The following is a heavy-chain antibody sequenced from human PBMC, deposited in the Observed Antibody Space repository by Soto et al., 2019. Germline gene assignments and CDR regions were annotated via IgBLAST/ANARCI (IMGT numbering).Heavy chain of an antibody. J-gene: IGHJ5*02. CDR1: GFTFSSDA. Sequence: GGSLRLSCAATGFTFSSDAMTWVRQTPGKGLEWVSAISGNGACTYYADSVKGRFTISRDNSENTLYLQLNSLRAEDTAVYYCAKDPRGSGSYSPWGQGTLVTVSS. D-gene: IGHD3-10*01. CDR2: ISGNGACT. CDR3: AKDPRGSGSYSP. V-gene: IGHV3-23*01.